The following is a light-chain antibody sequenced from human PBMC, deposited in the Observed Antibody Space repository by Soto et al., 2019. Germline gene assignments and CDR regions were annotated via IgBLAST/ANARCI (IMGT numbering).Light chain of an antibody. J-gene: IGKJ1*01. CDR1: QSLSSTY. Sequence: ESVLTQSPGTLSLSPGERATLSCRASQSLSSTYLAWYQQKPGQAPRLLIYVASNRATGIPDRFSGSGSGTDFTITINRLEPDEFAVYYCQRYGSSPLTFGQGTKVEIK. CDR2: VAS. CDR3: QRYGSSPLT. V-gene: IGKV3-20*01.